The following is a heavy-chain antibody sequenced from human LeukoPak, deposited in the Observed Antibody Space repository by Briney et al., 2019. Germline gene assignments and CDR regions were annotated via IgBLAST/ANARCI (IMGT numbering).Heavy chain of an antibody. J-gene: IGHJ6*02. CDR1: GFTFSDYY. CDR3: AREEGGSGYYYGMDV. Sequence: PGGSLRLSCAASGFTFSDYYMSWIRQAPGKGLEWVSSISSTGNARYYADSVKGRFTISRDNAKNSLYLQMNSLRAEDTAVYYCAREEGGSGYYYGMDVWGQGTTVTVSS. D-gene: IGHD3-16*01. CDR2: ISSTGNAR. V-gene: IGHV3-11*01.